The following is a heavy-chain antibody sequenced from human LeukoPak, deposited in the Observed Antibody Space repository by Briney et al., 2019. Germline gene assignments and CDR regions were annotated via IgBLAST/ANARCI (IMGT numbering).Heavy chain of an antibody. D-gene: IGHD3-10*01. CDR3: ARIGRDDSYYMVV. Sequence: GRSLRLSCAASGFTFSSYGMHWVRQAPGKGLEWVAVIWYDGSNKYYADLVKGRFTISRDNSKNTLYLQMNSLRAEDTAVYYFARIGRDDSYYMVVGGKGTRVTVSS. J-gene: IGHJ6*03. V-gene: IGHV3-33*01. CDR1: GFTFSSYG. CDR2: IWYDGSNK.